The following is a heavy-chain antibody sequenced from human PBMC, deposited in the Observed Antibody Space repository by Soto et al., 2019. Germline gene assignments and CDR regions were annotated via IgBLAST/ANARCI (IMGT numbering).Heavy chain of an antibody. Sequence: GGSLRLSCAVSGFSFGTYWMSWVRQAPGKGLEWLASIKQDGSERYYLDSVEGRFTISRDNAKDSLSLQMNSLRGEDTAVYYCASRATRGYSGYDPSQYYYYGMDVWGQGTTVTVS. CDR1: GFSFGTYW. J-gene: IGHJ6*02. CDR2: IKQDGSER. D-gene: IGHD5-12*01. V-gene: IGHV3-7*01. CDR3: ASRATRGYSGYDPSQYYYYGMDV.